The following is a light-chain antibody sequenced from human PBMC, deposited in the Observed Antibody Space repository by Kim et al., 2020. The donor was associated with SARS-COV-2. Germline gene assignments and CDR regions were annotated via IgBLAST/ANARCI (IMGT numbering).Light chain of an antibody. Sequence: SESVGDRVTITCRTSQNIRNNLNWYQQKSGKAPKLLTNAASSLQSGVPSRFSVSGSGTDFTLTISSLQPEDFATYYCQQSYSTPVTFGQGTKLEI. CDR1: QNIRNN. CDR3: QQSYSTPVT. CDR2: AAS. V-gene: IGKV1-39*01. J-gene: IGKJ2*01.